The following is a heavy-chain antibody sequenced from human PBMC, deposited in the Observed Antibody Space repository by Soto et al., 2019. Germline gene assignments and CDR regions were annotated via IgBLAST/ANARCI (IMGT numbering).Heavy chain of an antibody. CDR1: GYTFTSYG. CDR3: ASERGLTASTLFGY. J-gene: IGHJ4*02. V-gene: IGHV1-18*01. D-gene: IGHD3-10*02. Sequence: QVQLVQSGPEVKMPGASVNVSCKASGYTFTSYGINWVRQAPGQGLEWMGRVSTYNGNTKYAQKFQGRVTMTTDTSTSTVYMHLRSLRSDDTAVYYCASERGLTASTLFGYWGQGTVVTVS. CDR2: VSTYNGNT.